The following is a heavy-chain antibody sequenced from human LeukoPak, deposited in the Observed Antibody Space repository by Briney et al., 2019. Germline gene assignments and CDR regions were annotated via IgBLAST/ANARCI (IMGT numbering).Heavy chain of an antibody. CDR3: TTGNYDFWSGYYGDY. J-gene: IGHJ4*02. CDR2: IKSKTDGGTT. D-gene: IGHD3-3*01. V-gene: IGHV3-15*01. CDR1: GFTFSNAW. Sequence: AGGSLRLSCAASGFTFSNAWMSWVCQAPGKGLEWVGRIKSKTDGGTTDYAAPVKGRFTISRDDSKNTLYLQMNSLKTEDTAVYYCTTGNYDFWSGYYGDYWGQGTLVTVSS.